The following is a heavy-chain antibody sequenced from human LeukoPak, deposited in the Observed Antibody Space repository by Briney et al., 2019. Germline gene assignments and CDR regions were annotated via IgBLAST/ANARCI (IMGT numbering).Heavy chain of an antibody. J-gene: IGHJ6*02. CDR2: ISRSSTV. CDR3: ARDITGYCSSTSAGSRVAGCYYGMDV. Sequence: GGSLRLSCAASGFTFSDYYMNWVRQAPGKGLELVSSISRSSTVYYADSVKGRFTISRDNAKNSLCLQMNSLRAEDTALYHCARDITGYCSSTSAGSRVAGCYYGMDVWGQGTTVTVSS. V-gene: IGHV3-69-1*01. D-gene: IGHD2-2*01. CDR1: GFTFSDYY.